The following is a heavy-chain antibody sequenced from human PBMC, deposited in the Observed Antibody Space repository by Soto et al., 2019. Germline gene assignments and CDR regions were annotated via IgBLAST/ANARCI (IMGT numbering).Heavy chain of an antibody. J-gene: IGHJ6*02. Sequence: SETLSLTCTVSGGSISSYYWSWIRQPPGKGLEWIGYIYYSGSTNYNPSLKSRVTISVDTSKNQFSLRLSSVTAAETAVYYCARDAAGRGMDVWGQGTTVTVSS. CDR1: GGSISSYY. CDR3: ARDAAGRGMDV. D-gene: IGHD1-26*01. CDR2: IYYSGST. V-gene: IGHV4-59*01.